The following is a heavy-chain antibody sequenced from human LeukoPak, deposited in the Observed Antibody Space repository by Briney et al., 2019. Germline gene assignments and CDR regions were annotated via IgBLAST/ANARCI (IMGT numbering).Heavy chain of an antibody. CDR3: ARDQNYFDTTTYYGPDY. CDR1: GYSFTGYY. CDR2: INPSSGAT. V-gene: IGHV1-2*02. D-gene: IGHD3-22*01. Sequence: ASVKVSCKASGYSFTGYYIHWVRQAPGQGLEWMGWINPSSGATNYAQKFLDRVTMTSDTSISTAYMEVRRLTSDDTAVYLCARDQNYFDTTTYYGPDYWGQGTLVTVSS. J-gene: IGHJ4*02.